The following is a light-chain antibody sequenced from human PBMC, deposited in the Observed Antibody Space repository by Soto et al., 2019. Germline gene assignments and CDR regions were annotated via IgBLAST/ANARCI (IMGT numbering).Light chain of an antibody. V-gene: IGLV2-14*01. J-gene: IGLJ1*01. CDR3: SSYTSSSTLLYV. CDR1: SSDVGGYNY. Sequence: QSALTQPASVSGSPGQSITISCTGTSSDVGGYNYVSWYQQHPGKAPKLMIYDVSNRPSGVSNRFSGSKSGNPASLTISGLQAEDEAGYYCSSYTSSSTLLYVFGTGTKLTVL. CDR2: DVS.